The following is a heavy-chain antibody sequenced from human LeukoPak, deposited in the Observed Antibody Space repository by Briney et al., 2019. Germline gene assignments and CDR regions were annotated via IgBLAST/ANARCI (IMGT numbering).Heavy chain of an antibody. D-gene: IGHD6-13*01. V-gene: IGHV3-74*01. CDR2: INSDGSTT. CDR1: GFTFSNYW. Sequence: GGSLRLSCAASGFTFSNYWMSWVRQAPGKGLVWVSRINSDGSTTNYADSVKGRFTIPRDNAKNTLYLQIDSLRAEDTAVYYCASAWFSSSQFGYWGQGTLVTVSS. J-gene: IGHJ4*02. CDR3: ASAWFSSSQFGY.